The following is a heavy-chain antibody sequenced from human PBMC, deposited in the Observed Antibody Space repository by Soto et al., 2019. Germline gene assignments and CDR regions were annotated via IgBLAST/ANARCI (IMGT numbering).Heavy chain of an antibody. Sequence: QVQLVESGGGVVQPGRSLRLSCAASGFTFSSYGMHWVRQAPGKGLEWVAVISYDGSNKYYADSVQGRFTISRDNSKNTLYLQMNSLRAEDTAVYYCANLLEGGADYYYGMDVWGQGTTVTVSS. CDR2: ISYDGSNK. V-gene: IGHV3-30*18. CDR3: ANLLEGGADYYYGMDV. CDR1: GFTFSSYG. J-gene: IGHJ6*02. D-gene: IGHD3-10*01.